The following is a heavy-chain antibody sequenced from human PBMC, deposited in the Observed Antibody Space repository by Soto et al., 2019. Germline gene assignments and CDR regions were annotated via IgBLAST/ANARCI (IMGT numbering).Heavy chain of an antibody. V-gene: IGHV1-2*02. CDR2: IGPETGAT. CDR1: GYTFTGHY. D-gene: IGHD1-26*01. Sequence: ASVKVSCKASGYTFTGHYIHWVRQAPEQGPEWMGEIGPETGATRYAQKFQGRVTMTRDMSITTVYMELNNLSPDDTAVYYCGRGRSGQIVVFYWGQGTPVTVS. CDR3: GRGRSGQIVVFY. J-gene: IGHJ4*02.